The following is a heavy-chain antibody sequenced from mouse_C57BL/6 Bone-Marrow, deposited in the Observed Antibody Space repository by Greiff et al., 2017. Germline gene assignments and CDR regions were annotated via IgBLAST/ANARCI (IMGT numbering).Heavy chain of an antibody. D-gene: IGHD1-1*01. Sequence: QVQLQQSGAELVKPGASVKMSCKASGYTFTSYWITWVKQRPGQGLEWIGDIYPGSGSTNYNEKFKSKATLTVDTSSSTAYMQLSSLTSEDSAVYYCARDYGSSYAMDYWGQGTSVTVSS. J-gene: IGHJ4*01. CDR1: GYTFTSYW. CDR3: ARDYGSSYAMDY. CDR2: IYPGSGST. V-gene: IGHV1-55*01.